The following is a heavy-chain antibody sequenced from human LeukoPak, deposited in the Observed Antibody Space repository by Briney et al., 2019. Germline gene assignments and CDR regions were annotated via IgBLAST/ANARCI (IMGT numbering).Heavy chain of an antibody. D-gene: IGHD1-26*01. CDR2: ISGSGGST. V-gene: IGHV3-23*01. CDR1: GFTFSSYA. J-gene: IGHJ4*02. CDR3: AKDEHGGSYYWD. Sequence: PGGSLRLSCAASGFTFSSYAMSWVRQAPGKGLEWVSAISGSGGSTYYADSAKGRFTISRDNSKNTLYLQMNSLRAEDTAVYYCAKDEHGGSYYWDWGQGTLVTVSS.